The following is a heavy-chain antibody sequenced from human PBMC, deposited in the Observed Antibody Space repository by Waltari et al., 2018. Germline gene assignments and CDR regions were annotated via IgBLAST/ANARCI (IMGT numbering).Heavy chain of an antibody. CDR1: GFTFSRYA. CDR3: AKGGRIAVAGRPDY. V-gene: IGHV3-23*01. D-gene: IGHD6-19*01. Sequence: EVQLLESGGGLVQPGGSLRLSCAASGFTFSRYAMSWVRQAPGKGLEWVSASSGCGGSTYYADAVKGRFTISRDNAKNTLYLQRNSLRAEDTAVYYCAKGGRIAVAGRPDYWGQGTLVTVSS. J-gene: IGHJ4*02. CDR2: SSGCGGST.